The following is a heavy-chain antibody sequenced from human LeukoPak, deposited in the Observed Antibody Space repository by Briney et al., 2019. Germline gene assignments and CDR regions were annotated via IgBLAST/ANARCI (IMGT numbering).Heavy chain of an antibody. Sequence: SGTLSLTCAVSGGSISSSNWWSWVRQPPGKGLEWIGGIYHTGSTNYNPSLKSRVTISVDKSKNQFSLKLSSVTAADTAVYYCATYYESSGYRFDYWGQGTLVTVSS. CDR1: GGSISSSNW. CDR2: IYHTGST. V-gene: IGHV4-4*02. J-gene: IGHJ4*02. D-gene: IGHD3-22*01. CDR3: ATYYESSGYRFDY.